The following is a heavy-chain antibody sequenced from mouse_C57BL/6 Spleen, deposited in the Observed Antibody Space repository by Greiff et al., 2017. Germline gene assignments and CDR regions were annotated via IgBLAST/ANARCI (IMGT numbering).Heavy chain of an antibody. CDR2: IGPEDGDT. J-gene: IGHJ2*01. CDR3: TRSTMVTTDGPFDG. CDR1: GFNINDYY. V-gene: IGHV14-1*01. Sequence: EVQGVESGADLVRPGASVKLSCTASGFNINDYYMHWVKQSPEQGLEWIGRIGPEDGDTEYAPKFQGKVTMTADTASNTAYLQLSSLTFEDTAVYYCTRSTMVTTDGPFDGWGQGTTLTVST. D-gene: IGHD2-2*01.